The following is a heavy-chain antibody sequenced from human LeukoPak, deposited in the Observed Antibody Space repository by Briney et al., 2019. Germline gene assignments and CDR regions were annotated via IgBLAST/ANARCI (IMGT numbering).Heavy chain of an antibody. J-gene: IGHJ6*02. CDR3: ARDGYDFWSGYTTRPYYYGMDV. Sequence: GGSLRLSCAASGFTFSSYAMHWVRQAPGKGLEGVAVISCDGSNKYYADSVKGRFTISRDNSKNTLYLQMNSLRAEDTAVYYCARDGYDFWSGYTTRPYYYGMDVWGQGTTVTVSS. D-gene: IGHD3-3*01. V-gene: IGHV3-30-3*01. CDR2: ISCDGSNK. CDR1: GFTFSSYA.